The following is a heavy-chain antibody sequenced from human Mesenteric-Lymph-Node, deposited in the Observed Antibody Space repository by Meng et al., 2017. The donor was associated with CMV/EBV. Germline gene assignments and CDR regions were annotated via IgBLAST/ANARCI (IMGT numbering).Heavy chain of an antibody. CDR3: ARVVSDSGGHTNWFDP. V-gene: IGHV4-30-4*08. Sequence: SITDGDYFWSWIRQPPEQDLEWIGYIYHSGITYYNPSLESRASITVDTSKNHFSLKISSVTSTDTAVYQCARVVSDSGGHTNWFDPWGPGTLVTVSS. CDR2: IYHSGIT. D-gene: IGHD2-8*01. J-gene: IGHJ5*02. CDR1: SITDGDYF.